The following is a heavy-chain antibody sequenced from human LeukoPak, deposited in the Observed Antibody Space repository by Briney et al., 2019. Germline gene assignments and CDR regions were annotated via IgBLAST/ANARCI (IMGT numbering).Heavy chain of an antibody. V-gene: IGHV3-23*01. CDR3: AKDQKTYYYGSGRPDWFDP. Sequence: PGGSLRLSCAVSGFTVSSNYMSWVRQAPGKGLEWVSAISGSGGSTYYADSVKGRFTISRDNSKNTLYLQMNSLRAEDTAVYYCAKDQKTYYYGSGRPDWFDPWGQGTLVTVSS. CDR2: ISGSGGST. J-gene: IGHJ5*02. D-gene: IGHD3-10*01. CDR1: GFTVSSNY.